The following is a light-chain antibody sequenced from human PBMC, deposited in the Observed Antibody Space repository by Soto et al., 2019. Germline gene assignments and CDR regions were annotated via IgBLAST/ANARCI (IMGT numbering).Light chain of an antibody. J-gene: IGKJ1*01. CDR3: QRYGRSLWT. Sequence: EIVMTQSTATPSVHPGDRATLSCRASMSVSRNLAWYQQKPGLAPRRLIYGASTRATGIPPMFSSSGSGTEFTLTISRLEPEDFAVYYCQRYGRSLWT. CDR2: GAS. V-gene: IGKV3-15*01. CDR1: MSVSRN.